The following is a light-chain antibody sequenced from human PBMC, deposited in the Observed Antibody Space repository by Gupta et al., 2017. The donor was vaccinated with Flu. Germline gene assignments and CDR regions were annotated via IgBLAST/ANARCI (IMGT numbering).Light chain of an antibody. Sequence: QSVLTQPPSASGTPGQRVSISCSGSSSNIGSNFVNWFQQLPGTAPKLLIFRNNQRPSGVPDRFSGSKSGTSASLAISGLRAEDEAEYYCEAWEDSLNGFVFGTGTKVTVL. J-gene: IGLJ1*01. CDR2: RNN. CDR1: SSNIGSNF. V-gene: IGLV1-47*01. CDR3: EAWEDSLNGFV.